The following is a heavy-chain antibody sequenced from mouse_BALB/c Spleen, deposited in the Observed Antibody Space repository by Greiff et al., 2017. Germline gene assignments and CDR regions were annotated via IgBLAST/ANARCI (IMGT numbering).Heavy chain of an antibody. J-gene: IGHJ3*01. CDR1: GFTFSSLG. CDR3: ATGTFAY. Sequence: EVMLVESGGGLVQPGGSRKLSCAASGFTFSSLGMHWVRQAPEKGLEWVAYISSGSSTIYYADTVKGRFTISRDKPKNTLFLQMTSLRSEDTAMYYCATGTFAYWGQGTLVTVSA. D-gene: IGHD4-1*01. V-gene: IGHV5-17*02. CDR2: ISSGSSTI.